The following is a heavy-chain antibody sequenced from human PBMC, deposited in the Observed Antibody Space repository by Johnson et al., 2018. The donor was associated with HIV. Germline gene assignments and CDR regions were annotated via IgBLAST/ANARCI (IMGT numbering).Heavy chain of an antibody. D-gene: IGHD3-10*01. CDR1: GFTFSTNW. CDR2: INSDGSST. J-gene: IGHJ3*02. V-gene: IGHV3-74*01. Sequence: VQLVESGGDLVQPGGSLRLSCVGSGFTFSTNWMHWVRQAPGKGLVWVSRINSDGSSTSYADSVKGRFTISRDNAKNTRYLQMDSLGAEDSAVYYCARVQLLADDVFNIWGQGTMVTVSS. CDR3: ARVQLLADDVFNI.